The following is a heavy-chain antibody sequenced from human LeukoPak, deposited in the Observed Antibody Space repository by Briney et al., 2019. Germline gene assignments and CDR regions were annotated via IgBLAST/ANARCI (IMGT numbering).Heavy chain of an antibody. V-gene: IGHV1-2*02. CDR1: GYTFTGYY. J-gene: IGHJ6*02. Sequence: ASVKVSCKASGYTFTGYYMHWVRQAPGQGLEWMGWINPNSGGTNCAQKFQGRVTMTRDTSISTAYMELSRLRSDDTAVYYCARVPVRDGYNYYYYGMDVWGQGTTVTVSS. CDR2: INPNSGGT. CDR3: ARVPVRDGYNYYYYGMDV. D-gene: IGHD5-24*01.